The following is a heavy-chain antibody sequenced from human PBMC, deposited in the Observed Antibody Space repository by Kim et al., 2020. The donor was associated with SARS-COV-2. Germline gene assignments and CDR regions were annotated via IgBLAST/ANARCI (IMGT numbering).Heavy chain of an antibody. CDR3: ARGQQQLSLYPGIIRYYYYGMDV. Sequence: SETLSLTCTVSGGSISSYYWSWIRQPPGKGLEWIGYIYYSGSTNYNPSLKSRVTISVDTSKNQFSLKLSSVTAADTAVYYCARGQQQLSLYPGIIRYYYYGMDVWGQGTTVTVSS. V-gene: IGHV4-59*01. CDR1: GGSISSYY. D-gene: IGHD6-13*01. CDR2: IYYSGST. J-gene: IGHJ6*02.